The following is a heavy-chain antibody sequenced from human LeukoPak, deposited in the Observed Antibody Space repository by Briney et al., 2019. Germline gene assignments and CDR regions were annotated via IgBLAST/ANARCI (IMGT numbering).Heavy chain of an antibody. CDR2: ISGTGGST. Sequence: PGGSLRLSCAASGFTFSISGLSWVRQAPGKGLEWVSAISGTGGSTYYADSVKGRFTISRDNSKSTLYLQMNSLRAEDTAVYYCAKGDTYYDILTGSPYFDYWGQGTLVTVSS. CDR1: GFTFSISG. CDR3: AKGDTYYDILTGSPYFDY. J-gene: IGHJ4*02. D-gene: IGHD3-9*01. V-gene: IGHV3-23*01.